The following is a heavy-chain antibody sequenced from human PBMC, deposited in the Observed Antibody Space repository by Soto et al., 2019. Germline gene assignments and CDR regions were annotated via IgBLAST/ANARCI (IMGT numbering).Heavy chain of an antibody. D-gene: IGHD3-10*01. CDR3: ARDRFGVEYFDY. V-gene: IGHV3-53*02. Sequence: EVQLVETGGGLIQPGGSLRLSCAASGFTVSSNYMSWVRQAPGKGLEWVSVIYSGGSTYYADSVKGRFTISRDNSKNTLYLQMNSLRAEDTAVYYCARDRFGVEYFDYWGQGTLVTVSS. CDR2: IYSGGST. CDR1: GFTVSSNY. J-gene: IGHJ4*02.